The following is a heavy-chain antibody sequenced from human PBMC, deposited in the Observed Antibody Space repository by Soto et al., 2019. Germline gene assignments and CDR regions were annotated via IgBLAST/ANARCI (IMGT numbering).Heavy chain of an antibody. J-gene: IGHJ6*02. CDR1: GFTFTSSA. CDR3: AAGRYYYDSSGYYQDGMDV. D-gene: IGHD3-22*01. CDR2: IVVGSGNT. V-gene: IGHV1-58*01. Sequence: SLKVSCKASGFTFTSSAVRWVRQARGQRLEWIGWIVVGSGNTNYAQKFQERVTITRDMSTSTAYMELSSLRSEDTAVYYCAAGRYYYDSSGYYQDGMDVWGQ.